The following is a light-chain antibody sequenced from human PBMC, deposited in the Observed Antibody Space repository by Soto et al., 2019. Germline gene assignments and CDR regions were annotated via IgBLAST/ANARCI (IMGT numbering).Light chain of an antibody. CDR1: QSVSSN. CDR3: QQYGSSPPRT. J-gene: IGKJ1*01. CDR2: GAS. V-gene: IGKV3-20*01. Sequence: EIVLPQSPATLSVSPGERATLSCRASQSVSSNLAWYQQKPGQAPRLLIYGASNRATGISDRFSGSGSGADFTLSISRLEPEDFAVYYCQQYGSSPPRTFGQGTKVDIK.